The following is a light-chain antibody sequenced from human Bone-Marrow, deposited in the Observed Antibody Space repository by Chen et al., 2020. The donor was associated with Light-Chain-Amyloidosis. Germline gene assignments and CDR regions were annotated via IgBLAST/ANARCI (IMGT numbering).Light chain of an antibody. CDR2: GAS. Sequence: EIVLTQSPGTLSSSPGERVTISCRASQSVTTVGVSYLAWYQHKPGQPPRLLFHGASNWLSDVPDRFTASGSGTDFTLTISRLEPEDSAVYYCQSYGTSLPLFVFGPGTKVEVK. J-gene: IGKJ3*01. CDR1: QSVTTVGVSY. CDR3: QSYGTSLPLFV. V-gene: IGKV3-20*01.